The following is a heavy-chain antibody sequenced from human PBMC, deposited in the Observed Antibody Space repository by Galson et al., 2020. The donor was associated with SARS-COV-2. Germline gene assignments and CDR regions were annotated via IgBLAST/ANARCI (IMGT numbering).Heavy chain of an antibody. J-gene: IGHJ4*02. CDR3: ARLSGYSSGVFSL. Sequence: ASETLSLPCTVSGGSTSSYYWNWLRQPPGKGREWIGYVYYTGTTNYNPSLKSRVTISIDTSKNQFSLRLSSVTAADTAVYYCARLSGYSSGVFSLWGQGTLVTVSS. D-gene: IGHD6-19*01. CDR1: GGSTSSYY. CDR2: VYYTGTT. V-gene: IGHV4-59*08.